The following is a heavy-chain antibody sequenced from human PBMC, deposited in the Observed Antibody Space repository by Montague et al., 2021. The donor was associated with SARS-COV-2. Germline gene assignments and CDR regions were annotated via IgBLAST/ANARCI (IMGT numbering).Heavy chain of an antibody. Sequence: SETRSLTCTVSGGSISSSSNYWGWIRQPPGKGLEWIGNIYYSGSTYYNPSLKSRVTISVDTSKNQFSLKLSSVTAADTAVYYCARGLDPWGQGTLVTVSS. CDR2: IYYSGST. CDR1: GGSISSSSNY. V-gene: IGHV4-39*01. CDR3: ARGLDP. J-gene: IGHJ5*02.